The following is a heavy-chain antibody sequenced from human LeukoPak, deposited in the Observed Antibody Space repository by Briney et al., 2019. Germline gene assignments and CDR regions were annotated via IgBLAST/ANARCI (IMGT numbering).Heavy chain of an antibody. Sequence: SETLSLTCTVSGGSISSYYWSWIRQPPEKGLEWIGYIHYSGSTSYNPSLKSRVTMSVDTSNDQFSLKVSSVTAADTAVYYCARGGSSWYADYWGQGTLVTVSS. CDR2: IHYSGST. CDR3: ARGGSSWYADY. D-gene: IGHD6-13*01. J-gene: IGHJ4*02. CDR1: GGSISSYY. V-gene: IGHV4-59*01.